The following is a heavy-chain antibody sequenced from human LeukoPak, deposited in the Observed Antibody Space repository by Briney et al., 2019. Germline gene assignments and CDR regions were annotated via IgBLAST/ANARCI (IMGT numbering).Heavy chain of an antibody. D-gene: IGHD6-6*01. CDR1: GYTFPSYG. J-gene: IGHJ4*02. Sequence: ASVKVSCKASGYTFPSYGISWVRQAPGQGLEWMGWISAYNGNTNYAQKLQGRVTMTTDTSTSTAYMELRSLRSDDTAVYYCARDSPQYSSSNYFDYWGQGTLVTVSS. CDR2: ISAYNGNT. CDR3: ARDSPQYSSSNYFDY. V-gene: IGHV1-18*01.